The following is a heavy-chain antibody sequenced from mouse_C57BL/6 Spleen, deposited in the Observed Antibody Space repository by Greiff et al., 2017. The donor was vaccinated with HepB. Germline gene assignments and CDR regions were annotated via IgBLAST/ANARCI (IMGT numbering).Heavy chain of an antibody. D-gene: IGHD2-5*01. V-gene: IGHV1-52*01. CDR3: ARGGSNYRSGFGY. CDR1: GYTFTSYW. CDR2: IDPSDSET. J-gene: IGHJ2*01. Sequence: QVQLQQPGAELVRPGSSVKLSCKASGYTFTSYWMHWVKQRPIQGLEWIGNIDPSDSETHYNQKFKDKATLTVDKSSSTAYMQLSSLTSEDSALYYCARGGSNYRSGFGYWGKGTTLTVSS.